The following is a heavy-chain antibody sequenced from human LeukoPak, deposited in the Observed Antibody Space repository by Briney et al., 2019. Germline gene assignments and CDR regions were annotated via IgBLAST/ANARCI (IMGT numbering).Heavy chain of an antibody. CDR1: GYTFTGYY. Sequence: ASVKVSCKASGYTFTGYYMHWVRQAPGQGLEWMGWINLNGGGTAYAQKFQGRVTLTRDTSISTAYMELNSLRSDDTAVYYCAKDRPPLATGRVATYNWFDPWGQGTLVTVSS. CDR3: AKDRPPLATGRVATYNWFDP. CDR2: INLNGGGT. D-gene: IGHD6-13*01. V-gene: IGHV1-2*02. J-gene: IGHJ5*02.